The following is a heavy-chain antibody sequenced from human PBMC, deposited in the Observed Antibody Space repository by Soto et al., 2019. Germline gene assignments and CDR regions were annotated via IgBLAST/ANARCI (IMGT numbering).Heavy chain of an antibody. D-gene: IGHD4-17*01. J-gene: IGHJ4*02. CDR3: ARRYGVYFDY. V-gene: IGHV4-59*08. CDR2: IYYSGST. Sequence: PSETLSLTCTVSGGSISSYYWSWIRQPPGKGLEWTGYIYYSGSTNYNPSLKSRVTISVDTSKNQFSLKLSSVTAADTAVYYCARRYGVYFDYWGQGILVTVSS. CDR1: GGSISSYY.